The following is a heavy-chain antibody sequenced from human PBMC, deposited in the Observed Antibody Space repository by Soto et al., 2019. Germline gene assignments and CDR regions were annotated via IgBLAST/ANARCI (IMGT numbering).Heavy chain of an antibody. CDR3: ARHPYDFWSGYNDNWFDP. CDR1: GFIFNSYG. J-gene: IGHJ5*02. V-gene: IGHV1-18*01. D-gene: IGHD3-3*01. CDR2: ISAYNGDK. Sequence: QVQLVQSGAEVKKPGASVKVSCKASGFIFNSYGISWVRQAPGQGLEWMGWISAYNGDKNYAQSLQGRVTMTTDTSTRIAYMEVRSLTSDDTAVYYCARHPYDFWSGYNDNWFDPWGQGTLVTVSS.